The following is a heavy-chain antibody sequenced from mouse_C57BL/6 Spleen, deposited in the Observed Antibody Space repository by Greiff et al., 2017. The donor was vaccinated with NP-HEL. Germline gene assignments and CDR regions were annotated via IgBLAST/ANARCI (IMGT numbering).Heavy chain of an antibody. CDR3: ARRVEYYYGSSPNWYFDV. CDR1: GYTFTSYW. CDR2: INPSNGGT. Sequence: QVQLQQPGTELVKPGASVKLSCKASGYTFTSYWMHWVKQRPGQGLEWIGNINPSNGGTNYNEKFKSKATLTVDKSSSTAYMQLSSLTSEDSAVYYCARRVEYYYGSSPNWYFDVWGTGTTVTVSS. D-gene: IGHD1-1*01. J-gene: IGHJ1*03. V-gene: IGHV1-53*01.